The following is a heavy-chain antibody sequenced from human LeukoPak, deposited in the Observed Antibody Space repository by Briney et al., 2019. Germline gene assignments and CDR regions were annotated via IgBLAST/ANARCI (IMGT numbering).Heavy chain of an antibody. J-gene: IGHJ5*02. Sequence: GASVKVSCKASGYTFTSYGISWVRQAPGQGLEWMGWISAYNGNTNYAQKLQGRVTMTTDTSTSTAYMELGSLRSDDTAVYYRARDEARYSSGYYPNWFDPWGQGTLVTVSS. CDR3: ARDEARYSSGYYPNWFDP. D-gene: IGHD3-22*01. V-gene: IGHV1-18*01. CDR1: GYTFTSYG. CDR2: ISAYNGNT.